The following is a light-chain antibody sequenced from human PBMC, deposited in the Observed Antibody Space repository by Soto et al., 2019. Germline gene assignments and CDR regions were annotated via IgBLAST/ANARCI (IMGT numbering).Light chain of an antibody. Sequence: QSVMTQPPSVSAAPGQRVTISCSGSSSNIGGNSVSWYQQLPGTATKLLIYDDDKRPSGIPDRFSGSKSGTSATLGITGFQTGDEADHYCGSWDSSLSAYVFGTGTKVTVL. CDR1: SSNIGGNS. V-gene: IGLV1-51*01. CDR2: DDD. CDR3: GSWDSSLSAYV. J-gene: IGLJ1*01.